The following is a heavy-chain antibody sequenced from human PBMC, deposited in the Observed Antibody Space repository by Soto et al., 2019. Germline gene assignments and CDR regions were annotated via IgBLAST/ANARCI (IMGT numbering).Heavy chain of an antibody. CDR2: IYYSGST. V-gene: IGHV4-30-4*01. Sequence: PSETLSLTCTVSGGSLSSGDYYWSWIRQPPGKGLEWIGYIYYSGSTYYNPSLKSRVTISVDTSKNQFSLKLSSVTAADTAVYYCARGGPNYYYYGMDVWGQGTTVTVSS. J-gene: IGHJ6*02. D-gene: IGHD2-15*01. CDR1: GGSLSSGDYY. CDR3: ARGGPNYYYYGMDV.